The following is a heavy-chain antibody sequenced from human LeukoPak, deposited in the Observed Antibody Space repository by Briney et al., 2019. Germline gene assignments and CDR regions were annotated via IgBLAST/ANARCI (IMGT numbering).Heavy chain of an antibody. CDR2: ISAYNGNT. Sequence: ASVKVSCKASGYTFTSYGISWVRQAPGQGLEWMGWISAYNGNTNYAQKLQGRVTMTTDTSTSTAYIELRSLRSDDTAVYYCARLGLQNYDILTGYPGGPDYWGQGTLVTVSS. J-gene: IGHJ4*02. V-gene: IGHV1-18*01. CDR1: GYTFTSYG. D-gene: IGHD3-9*01. CDR3: ARLGLQNYDILTGYPGGPDY.